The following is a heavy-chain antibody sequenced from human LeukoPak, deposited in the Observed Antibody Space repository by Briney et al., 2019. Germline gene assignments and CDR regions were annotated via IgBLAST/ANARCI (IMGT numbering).Heavy chain of an antibody. Sequence: GGSLRLSCAASGFTFSSYAMSWVRQAPGKGLEWVSAISGSGGSTYYADSVKGRFTISRDNSKNTLYLQMNSLRAEDTAVYYCAKAPRGIVVVVAAKARGNYFDYWGQGTLVTVSS. CDR3: AKAPRGIVVVVAAKARGNYFDY. V-gene: IGHV3-23*01. J-gene: IGHJ4*02. CDR2: ISGSGGST. CDR1: GFTFSSYA. D-gene: IGHD2-15*01.